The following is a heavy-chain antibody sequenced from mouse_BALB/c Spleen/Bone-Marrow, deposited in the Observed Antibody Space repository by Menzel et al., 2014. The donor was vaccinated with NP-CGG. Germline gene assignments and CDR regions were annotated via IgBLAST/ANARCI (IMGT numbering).Heavy chain of an antibody. D-gene: IGHD1-3*01. CDR1: GFSLTDYG. Sequence: QVQLQQSGPGLVAPSQRLSITCTVSGFSLTDYGVSWIRQPPRKGLEWLGVICGGGSTYYNSALKSRLSISKDNSKSQVFLKMNSLQTDDTAMYYCAKHRLTYYAMDYWGQGTSVTVSS. V-gene: IGHV2-6-5*01. CDR3: AKHRLTYYAMDY. J-gene: IGHJ4*01. CDR2: ICGGGST.